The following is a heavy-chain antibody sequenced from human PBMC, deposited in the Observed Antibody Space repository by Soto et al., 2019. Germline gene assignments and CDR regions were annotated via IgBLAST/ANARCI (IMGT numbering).Heavy chain of an antibody. V-gene: IGHV3-48*01. CDR2: ISSSSTI. J-gene: IGHJ5*02. CDR3: ARNGYYGYVWGSYLLNWFAP. D-gene: IGHD3-16*02. CDR1: GFTFSSYS. Sequence: PGGCLRLSCAASGFTFSSYSMNWVRQAPGKGLEWVSYISSSSTIYYADSVKGRFTTSRDNAKNSLYLQMNSLRAEDTAVYYCARNGYYGYVWGSYLLNWFAPWGQGTLVTVSS.